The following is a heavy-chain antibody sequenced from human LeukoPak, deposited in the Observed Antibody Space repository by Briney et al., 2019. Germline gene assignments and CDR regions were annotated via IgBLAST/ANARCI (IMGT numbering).Heavy chain of an antibody. J-gene: IGHJ4*02. CDR3: AREDGGNSIDY. CDR2: IYYSGST. V-gene: IGHV4-30-4*01. CDR1: GGSLSSGDYY. D-gene: IGHD4-23*01. Sequence: SQTLSLTCTVSGGSLSSGDYYWSWIRQPPGKGLEWIGYIYYSGSTYYNPSLKSRVTISVDTSKNQFSLKLSPVTAADTAVYYCAREDGGNSIDYWGQGTLVTVSS.